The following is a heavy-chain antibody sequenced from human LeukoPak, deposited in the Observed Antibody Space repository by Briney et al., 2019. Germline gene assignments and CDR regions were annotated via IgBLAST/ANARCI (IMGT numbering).Heavy chain of an antibody. CDR1: GGSISSGSYY. J-gene: IGHJ5*01. V-gene: IGHV4-61*02. CDR3: ARDPSNSYSSSWYNWFDS. CDR2: IYITGGT. Sequence: PSQTLSLTCTVSGGSISSGSYYWSWIRQPAGKGLEWIGRIYITGGTNYNPSLKSRVSISLDTSKNQFSLNLSSVTAADTAVYYCARDPSNSYSSSWYNWFDSWGQGTLVTVSS. D-gene: IGHD6-13*01.